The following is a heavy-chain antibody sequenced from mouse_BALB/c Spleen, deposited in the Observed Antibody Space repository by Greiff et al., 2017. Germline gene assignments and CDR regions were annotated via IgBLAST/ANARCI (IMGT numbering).Heavy chain of an antibody. CDR1: GYTFTDNA. V-gene: IGHV1S137*01. CDR3: ASDHYYYSSQSHSFAY. J-gene: IGHJ2*01. D-gene: IGHD1-1*01. Sequence: QVHVKQSGAELVRPGVSVKISCKGSGYTFTDNAMHWVKQRHAKSLEWIGVISTYYGDASYNQKFKGKATMTVDKSSSTAYMELARLTSEDSAIYSCASDHYYYSSQSHSFAYWGQGTTLTVSS. CDR2: ISTYYGDA.